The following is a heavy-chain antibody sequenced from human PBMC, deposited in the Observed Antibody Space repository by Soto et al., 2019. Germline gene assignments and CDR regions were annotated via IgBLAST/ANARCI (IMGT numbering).Heavy chain of an antibody. V-gene: IGHV3-30*04. J-gene: IGHJ6*02. Sequence: QVQLVESGGGVVQPARSQRLSCAASKFTFRTYVMHWVRQAPGKGLEWVALISFDGSNKYYADSVKGRFTISRDNSKNTMYLQMHSLRPEDTAVYYCAREMIPMIMGGMSAMDVWGQGTTVTVSS. CDR3: AREMIPMIMGGMSAMDV. CDR1: KFTFRTYV. D-gene: IGHD3-22*01. CDR2: ISFDGSNK.